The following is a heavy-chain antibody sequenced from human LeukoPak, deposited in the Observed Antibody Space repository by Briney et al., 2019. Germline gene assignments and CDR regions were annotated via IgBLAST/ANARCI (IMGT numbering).Heavy chain of an antibody. CDR3: ARKWTGGFDI. D-gene: IGHD2-15*01. CDR2: VYSTGTT. CDR1: GGSINNYY. V-gene: IGHV4-4*07. Sequence: ASETLSLTCTVSGGSINNYYWSCIRQPAGKGLEWIGRVYSTGTTYYSPSLKSRLTMSVDKSKNQFSLKLSSVTAADTAVYYCARKWTGGFDIWGKGKRVTVS. J-gene: IGHJ3*02.